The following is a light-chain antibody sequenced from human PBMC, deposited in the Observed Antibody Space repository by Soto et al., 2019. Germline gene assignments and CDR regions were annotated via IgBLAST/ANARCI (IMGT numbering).Light chain of an antibody. CDR1: QSVSSSY. CDR3: QQYGSSPTWT. V-gene: IGKV3-20*01. Sequence: EIVLTQSPGTLSLSPGERATLSCRASQSVSSSYLAWYQQKPGQAPRLLIYGASSSATGIPDRFSGSGSGTEFTLTISRLEPEDFAVYYCQQYGSSPTWTFGQGTKVEIK. CDR2: GAS. J-gene: IGKJ1*01.